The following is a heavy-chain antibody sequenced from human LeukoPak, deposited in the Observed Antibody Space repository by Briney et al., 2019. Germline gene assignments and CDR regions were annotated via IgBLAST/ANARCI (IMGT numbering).Heavy chain of an antibody. CDR1: GFTVSSNC. CDR3: ARGSYYDSSGPGYGMDV. J-gene: IGHJ6*02. D-gene: IGHD3-22*01. CDR2: IYSGGNT. Sequence: GGSLRPSCAASGFTVSSNCMSWVRQAPGKGLEWVSVIYSGGNTYYADSVKGRFTISRDNSKNTLYLQMNSLRAEDTAVYYCARGSYYDSSGPGYGMDVWGQGTTVTVSS. V-gene: IGHV3-53*01.